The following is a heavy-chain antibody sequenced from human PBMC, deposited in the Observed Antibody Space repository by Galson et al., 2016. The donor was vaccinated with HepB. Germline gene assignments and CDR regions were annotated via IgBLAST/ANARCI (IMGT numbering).Heavy chain of an antibody. V-gene: IGHV5-51*03. CDR3: ARPGVRTQPYNWFDP. CDR1: GYNFTKYW. J-gene: IGHJ5*02. D-gene: IGHD3-10*01. Sequence: QSGAEVKKPGESLKISCKGSGYNFTKYWIGWVRQMPGKGLEWMGIIYPGDSNIRYGPSFQGQDTISADKSISTAYLQWSSLKASDTAIYYCARPGVRTQPYNWFDPWGQGTLVTVSS. CDR2: IYPGDSNI.